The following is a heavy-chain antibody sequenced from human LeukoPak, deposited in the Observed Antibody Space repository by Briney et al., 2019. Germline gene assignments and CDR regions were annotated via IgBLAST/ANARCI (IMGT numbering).Heavy chain of an antibody. CDR2: IYHSGST. CDR1: GYSISSGYY. CDR3: AKGTSSGWYYFDY. D-gene: IGHD6-19*01. V-gene: IGHV4-38-2*02. J-gene: IGHJ4*02. Sequence: SETLSLTCTVSGYSISSGYYWGWIRQPPGKGLEWIGSIYHSGSTYYNPSLKSRVTISVDTSKNQFSLKLSSVTAADTAVYYCAKGTSSGWYYFDYWGQGTLVTVSS.